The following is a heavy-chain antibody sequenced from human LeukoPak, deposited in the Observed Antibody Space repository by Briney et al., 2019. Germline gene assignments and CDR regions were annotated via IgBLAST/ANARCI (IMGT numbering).Heavy chain of an antibody. D-gene: IGHD3-9*01. CDR2: IHYTGST. V-gene: IGHV4-59*01. CDR1: GGSITSSY. Sequence: PTETLSLTCTVSGGSITSSYWSWIRQSPGKGLEWIGYIHYTGSTNYNPSLKSRVTMLIDTSKNQFSLKLSSVTAADTAVYYCARGRYSAGDNWFDPWGQGTLVTVSS. J-gene: IGHJ5*02. CDR3: ARGRYSAGDNWFDP.